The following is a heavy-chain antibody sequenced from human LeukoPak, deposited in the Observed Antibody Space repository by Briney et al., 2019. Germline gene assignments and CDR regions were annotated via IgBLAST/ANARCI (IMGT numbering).Heavy chain of an antibody. CDR3: ATSGGRYCSSTSCYCGY. V-gene: IGHV1-18*01. CDR1: GYTFTSYG. J-gene: IGHJ4*03. Sequence: GASVKVSCKASGYTFTSYGISWVRQAPGQGLEWMGWISAYNGNTNYAQKLQGRVTMTTDTSTSTAYMELRSLRSDDTAVYYCATSGGRYCSSTSCYCGYWGQGPWSPSPQ. D-gene: IGHD2-2*01. CDR2: ISAYNGNT.